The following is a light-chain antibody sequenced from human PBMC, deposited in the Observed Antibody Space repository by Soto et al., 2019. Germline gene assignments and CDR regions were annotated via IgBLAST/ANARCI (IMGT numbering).Light chain of an antibody. CDR3: MQTIQPAFT. CDR1: QTLLHRDRKTY. CDR2: EAS. J-gene: IGKJ2*01. V-gene: IGKV2D-29*01. Sequence: EIVMTQSPLSLSVTPGQPASISCKSSQTLLHRDRKTYLYWYLQRTGQPPQLLIHEASNRFSGVPDRFSGSGSGTDFRLKISRVEAEDVGVYYCMQTIQPAFTFGQGTKLEIK.